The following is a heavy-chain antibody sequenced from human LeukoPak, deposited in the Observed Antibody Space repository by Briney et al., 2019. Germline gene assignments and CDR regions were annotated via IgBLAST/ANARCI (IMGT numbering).Heavy chain of an antibody. Sequence: PGGSLRLSCAASGFTFTSYNMNWVRQAPGKGLEWVSSITSDSRYMYYADSVTGRFIISRDNANNSLYLQINSLRAEDAALYFCAREPYSGSYGAYYYYYMDVWGKGTTVTISS. CDR1: GFTFTSYN. CDR2: ITSDSRYM. CDR3: AREPYSGSYGAYYYYYMDV. V-gene: IGHV3-21*04. D-gene: IGHD1-26*01. J-gene: IGHJ6*03.